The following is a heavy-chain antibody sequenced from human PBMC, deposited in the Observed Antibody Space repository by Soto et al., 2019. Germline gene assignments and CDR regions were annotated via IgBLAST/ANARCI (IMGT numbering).Heavy chain of an antibody. J-gene: IGHJ2*01. CDR3: ARRHGDSPGWYFDL. V-gene: IGHV1-69*02. D-gene: IGHD4-17*01. CDR2: MIPILGIA. Sequence: QVQLVQSGAEVKKPGSSVKVSCKASGGTFSSYTISWVRQAPGQGLEWMGRMIPILGIANYAKKFQGRVTITADKSTSTAYRELSSPSSEDTAVYYCARRHGDSPGWYFDLWGRGTLVTVSS. CDR1: GGTFSSYT.